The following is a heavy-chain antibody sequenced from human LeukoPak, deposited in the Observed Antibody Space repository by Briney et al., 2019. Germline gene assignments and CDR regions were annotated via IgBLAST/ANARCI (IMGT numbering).Heavy chain of an antibody. Sequence: SVKVSCKASGGTFSSYAISWVRQAPGQGLEWMGGIIPIFGTANYAQKFQGRVTITADKSTSTAYMELSSLRSEDTAVYYCARGQLRSYYYYYMDVWGKGTTVTVSS. V-gene: IGHV1-69*06. CDR3: ARGQLRSYYYYYMDV. CDR1: GGTFSSYA. D-gene: IGHD3-3*01. J-gene: IGHJ6*03. CDR2: IIPIFGTA.